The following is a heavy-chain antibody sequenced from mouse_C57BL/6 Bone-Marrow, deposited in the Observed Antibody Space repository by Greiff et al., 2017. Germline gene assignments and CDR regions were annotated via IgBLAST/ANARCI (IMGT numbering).Heavy chain of an antibody. J-gene: IGHJ1*03. V-gene: IGHV1-59*01. CDR2: IDPSDSYT. CDR1: GYTFTSYW. Sequence: QVQLQQPGAELVRPGTSVKLSCKASGYTFTSYWMHWVKQRPGQGLEWIGVIDPSDSYTNYNQKFKGKATLTVDTSSSTAYMQLSSLTSEDSAVYYWARSTYYGSSHWYFDVWGTGTTVTGSS. CDR3: ARSTYYGSSHWYFDV. D-gene: IGHD1-1*01.